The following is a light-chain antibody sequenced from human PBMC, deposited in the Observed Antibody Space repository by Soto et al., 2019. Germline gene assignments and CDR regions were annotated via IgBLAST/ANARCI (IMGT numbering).Light chain of an antibody. CDR3: LQHNTYPQT. Sequence: IHMTQSPSTLSGSVGDRVTITCRASQTISSWLAWYQQKPGKAPKLLIYKASTLKRGVPSRFSGSGSGTEFTLTISSLQPEDFATYYCLQHNTYPQTFGQGTKVDI. CDR1: QTISSW. CDR2: KAS. V-gene: IGKV1-5*03. J-gene: IGKJ1*01.